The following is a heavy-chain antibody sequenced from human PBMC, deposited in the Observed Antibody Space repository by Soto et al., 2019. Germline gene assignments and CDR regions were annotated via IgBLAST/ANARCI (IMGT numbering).Heavy chain of an antibody. J-gene: IGHJ5*02. CDR3: PRDRGPSSGYSPYPFDP. CDR1: GGTFSSYA. V-gene: IGHV1-69*12. CDR2: IIPIFGTA. Sequence: QVQLLQSGAEVKKPGSSVKVSCKASGGTFSSYAITWVRQAPGQGLEWMGGIIPIFGTANYAQRLQGRVTITADESRSTAYMELCSLRSEDTAVYYRPRDRGPSSGYSPYPFDPWGQGTMVTVSS. D-gene: IGHD3-22*01.